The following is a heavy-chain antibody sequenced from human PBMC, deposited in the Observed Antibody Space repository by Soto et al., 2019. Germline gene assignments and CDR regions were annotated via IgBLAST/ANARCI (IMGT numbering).Heavy chain of an antibody. J-gene: IGHJ6*02. Sequence: PGGSLSLSCAASGFTFINFEMHWVRQAPGKGLEWVSYINTAGSTKYYAESVKGRFTISRDNARNSLFLQMNSLRAEGTAVYYCARAECSSPDCLTAYYSYGLDVWGQGSTVTVSS. CDR1: GFTFINFE. CDR2: INTAGSTK. D-gene: IGHD3-9*01. V-gene: IGHV3-48*03. CDR3: ARAECSSPDCLTAYYSYGLDV.